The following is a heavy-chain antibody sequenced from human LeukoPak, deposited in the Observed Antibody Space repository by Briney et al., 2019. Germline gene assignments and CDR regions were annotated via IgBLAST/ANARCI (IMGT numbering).Heavy chain of an antibody. J-gene: IGHJ3*02. D-gene: IGHD3-16*01. Sequence: SETLSLTCTVSGGSISSYYWSCMRQPPGKGLEWIGYISYSGSTYYNPSLKSRLTISVDTSKNYFSLNLSSVTAADTAVYYCARAPFYVTTSRGAFEIGAKGQWSPSLQ. CDR2: ISYSGST. CDR1: GGSISSYY. CDR3: ARAPFYVTTSRGAFEI. V-gene: IGHV4-59*01.